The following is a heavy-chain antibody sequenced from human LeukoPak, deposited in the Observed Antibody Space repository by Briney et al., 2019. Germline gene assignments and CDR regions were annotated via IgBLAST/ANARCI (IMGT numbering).Heavy chain of an antibody. D-gene: IGHD1-1*01. CDR1: GFTFSSYS. CDR2: ISSSSSYI. V-gene: IGHV3-21*01. CDR3: ARDPESCGRPFDY. Sequence: GGSLRLSCAASGFTFSSYSMNWVRQAPGEGLEWVSSISSSSSYIYYADSVKGRFTISRDNAKNSLYLQMNSLRAEDTAVYYCARDPESCGRPFDYWGQGTLVTVSS. J-gene: IGHJ4*02.